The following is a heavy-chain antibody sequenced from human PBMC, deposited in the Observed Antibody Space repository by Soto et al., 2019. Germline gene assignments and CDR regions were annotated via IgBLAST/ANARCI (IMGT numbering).Heavy chain of an antibody. Sequence: GGSLRLSCAASGFTFSSYAMSWVRQAPGKGLEWVSAISGSGVSTYYADSVKGRLTISNDNSKKTLYLQMNSLRAEDTAVYYCAKDGHGATYYYDSSYYFDYWGQGTLVTVSS. J-gene: IGHJ4*02. V-gene: IGHV3-23*01. CDR3: AKDGHGATYYYDSSYYFDY. CDR1: GFTFSSYA. CDR2: ISGSGVST. D-gene: IGHD3-22*01.